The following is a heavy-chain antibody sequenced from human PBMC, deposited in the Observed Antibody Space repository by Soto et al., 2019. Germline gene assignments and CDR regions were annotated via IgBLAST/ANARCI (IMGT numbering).Heavy chain of an antibody. V-gene: IGHV1-69*13. D-gene: IGHD5-12*01. J-gene: IGHJ6*02. CDR3: ARENEGGYCGRYYYYYGMDV. CDR1: GGTFSSYA. Sequence: SVKVSCKASGGTFSSYAISWVRQAPGQGLEWMGGIIPIFGTANYAQKFQGRVTITADESTSTAYMELSSLRSEDTAVYYCARENEGGYCGRYYYYYGMDVWGQGTTVTVSS. CDR2: IIPIFGTA.